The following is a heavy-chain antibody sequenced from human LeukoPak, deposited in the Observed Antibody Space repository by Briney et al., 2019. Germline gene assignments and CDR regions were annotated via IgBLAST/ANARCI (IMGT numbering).Heavy chain of an antibody. CDR2: IYSSGST. Sequence: KPSETLSLTCTVSGGSISSHFWSWIRQPAGKGLEWIGRIYSSGSTNYNPSLKSRVTISVDTSKNQFSLKLSSVTAADTAVYYCARNYDILTGYYNTWGQGTLVTVSS. CDR3: ARNYDILTGYYNT. D-gene: IGHD3-9*01. J-gene: IGHJ5*02. CDR1: GGSISSHF. V-gene: IGHV4-4*07.